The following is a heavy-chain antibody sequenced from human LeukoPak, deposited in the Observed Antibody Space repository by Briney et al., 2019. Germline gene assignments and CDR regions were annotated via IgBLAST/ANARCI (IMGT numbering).Heavy chain of an antibody. D-gene: IGHD3-10*01. Sequence: GGSLRLSCAASGFTFSSYGMHWVRQAPGKGLEWVAFIRFDGDDKFYAGSVKGRFTISKDTSRSTLYLQMNSLRLEDTAVYYCAKDLMRDRWFGESWGQGTLVTVSS. CDR3: AKDLMRDRWFGES. V-gene: IGHV3-30*02. J-gene: IGHJ1*01. CDR2: IRFDGDDK. CDR1: GFTFSSYG.